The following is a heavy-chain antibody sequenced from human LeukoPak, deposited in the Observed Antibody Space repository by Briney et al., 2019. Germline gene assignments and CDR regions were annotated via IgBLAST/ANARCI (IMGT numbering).Heavy chain of an antibody. CDR3: ARAPGYYDSSGVFDY. CDR1: GGTFSSYA. V-gene: IGHV1-69*05. D-gene: IGHD3-22*01. J-gene: IGHJ4*02. CDR2: IIPIFGTA. Sequence: ASVKVSCKASGGTFSSYAISWVRQAPGQGLEWMGGIIPIFGTANYAQKFQGRVTITTDESTSTAYTELSSLRSEDTAVYYCARAPGYYDSSGVFDYWGQGTLVTVSS.